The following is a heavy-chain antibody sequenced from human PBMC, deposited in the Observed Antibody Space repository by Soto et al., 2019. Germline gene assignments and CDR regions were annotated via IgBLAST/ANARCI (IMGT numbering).Heavy chain of an antibody. CDR3: AKGRGSSWTIDY. CDR2: ISGSGGTS. D-gene: IGHD6-13*01. V-gene: IGHV3-23*01. CDR1: GFNFRSYA. Sequence: DVELSESGGGLVQPGGSLRLSCAASGFNFRSYAMSWVRRAPWKGLEWVSAISGSGGTSYFADSVRGRVTISRDNSKNTLYLQLSSLRVEDTAKYFCAKGRGSSWTIDYWGHGTLVTVSS. J-gene: IGHJ4*01.